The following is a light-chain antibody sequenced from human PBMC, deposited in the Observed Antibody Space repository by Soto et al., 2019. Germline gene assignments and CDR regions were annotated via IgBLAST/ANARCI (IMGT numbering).Light chain of an antibody. Sequence: DIQMTQSPSSVSASVGDRVTITCRASQGIDTWLAWFQQKPGEAPRLLVYDTSSLQSGVPSRFSGSRSGTLFTITISSLQPDDLGTCYCQQFSSYQFTFGPGTKVDIK. CDR2: DTS. J-gene: IGKJ3*01. CDR1: QGIDTW. CDR3: QQFSSYQFT. V-gene: IGKV1D-12*01.